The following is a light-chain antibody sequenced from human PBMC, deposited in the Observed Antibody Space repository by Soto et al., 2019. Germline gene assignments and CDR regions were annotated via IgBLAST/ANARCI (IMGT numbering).Light chain of an antibody. V-gene: IGKV3-20*01. J-gene: IGKJ4*01. CDR3: QQYGSSPLT. CDR1: QSVSSSF. CDR2: GAS. Sequence: EIVLTQSPGTLSLSPGERATLSCRASQSVSSSFLAWYQQKPGQAPRLLIYGASSRATGIPDRFSDSGSGTDFTLTISGLEPEDVAVYYCQQYGSSPLTFGGGTKVEIK.